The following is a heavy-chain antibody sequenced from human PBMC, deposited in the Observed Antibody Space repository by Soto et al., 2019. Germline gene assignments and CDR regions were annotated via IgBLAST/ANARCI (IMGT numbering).Heavy chain of an antibody. J-gene: IGHJ5*02. CDR1: GYTFTSYG. Sequence: ASVKVSCKASGYTFTSYGISWVRQAPGQGLEWMGWISAYNGNTNYAQKLQGRVTMTTDTSTSTAYMELRSLRSDGTAVYYCARVPYDSSGSYGASWFDPWGQGTLVTVSS. CDR2: ISAYNGNT. V-gene: IGHV1-18*04. D-gene: IGHD3-22*01. CDR3: ARVPYDSSGSYGASWFDP.